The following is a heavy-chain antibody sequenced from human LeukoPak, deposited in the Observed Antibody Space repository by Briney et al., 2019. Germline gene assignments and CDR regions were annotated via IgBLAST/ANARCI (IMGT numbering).Heavy chain of an antibody. CDR2: INHSGST. Sequence: PSETLSLTCAVYGGSFSGYYWSWIRQPPGKGLEWIREINHSGSTNYNPSLKSRVTISVDTSKNQFSLKLSSVTAADTAVYYCARGPRYCSSTSCYRNYYYYYMDVWGKGTTVTVSS. CDR1: GGSFSGYY. J-gene: IGHJ6*03. CDR3: ARGPRYCSSTSCYRNYYYYYMDV. V-gene: IGHV4-34*01. D-gene: IGHD2-2*02.